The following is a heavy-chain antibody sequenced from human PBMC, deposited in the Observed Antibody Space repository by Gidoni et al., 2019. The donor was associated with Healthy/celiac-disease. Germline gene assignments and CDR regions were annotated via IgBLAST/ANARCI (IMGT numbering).Heavy chain of an antibody. CDR3: ARDRRASGWTGAFDI. Sequence: EVQLVESGGGLIQPGGSLRLSCAASGFTVSSNYMSCVRQTPGKGLEWVSVIYSGGSTYYADSVKGRFTISRDNSKNTLYLQMNSLRAEDTAVYYCARDRRASGWTGAFDIWGQGTMVTVSS. CDR2: IYSGGST. D-gene: IGHD6-19*01. V-gene: IGHV3-53*01. CDR1: GFTVSSNY. J-gene: IGHJ3*02.